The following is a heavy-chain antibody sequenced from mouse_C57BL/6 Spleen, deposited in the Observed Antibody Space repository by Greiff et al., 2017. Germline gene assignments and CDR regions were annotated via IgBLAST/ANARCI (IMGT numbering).Heavy chain of an antibody. D-gene: IGHD1-1*01. Sequence: QVQLQQSGAELVRPGASVTLSCKASGYTFTDYEMHWVKQTPVHGLEWIGAIDPETGGTAYNQKFKGKAILTADKSSSTAYMELRSLTSEDSAVYYCTKGYGSLFAYWGQGTLVTVSA. CDR3: TKGYGSLFAY. J-gene: IGHJ3*01. V-gene: IGHV1-15*01. CDR2: IDPETGGT. CDR1: GYTFTDYE.